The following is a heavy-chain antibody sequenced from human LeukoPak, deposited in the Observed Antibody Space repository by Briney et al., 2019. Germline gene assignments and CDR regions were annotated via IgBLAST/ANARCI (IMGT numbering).Heavy chain of an antibody. Sequence: GGSLRLSCAASGFTFDDYAVHWVRQAPGKGLEWVSLISGDGGSTYYADSVKGRFTISRDNSKNSLYLQMNSLRAEDTALYYCAKDKDSSGWFNFDYWGQGTLVTVSS. CDR1: GFTFDDYA. D-gene: IGHD6-19*01. V-gene: IGHV3-43*02. CDR3: AKDKDSSGWFNFDY. J-gene: IGHJ4*02. CDR2: ISGDGGST.